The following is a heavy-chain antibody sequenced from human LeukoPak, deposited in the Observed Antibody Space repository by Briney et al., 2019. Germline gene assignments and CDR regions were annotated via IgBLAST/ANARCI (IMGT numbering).Heavy chain of an antibody. Sequence: ASVKVSCKASGYTFTGYYMHWVRQAPGQGLEWMGWINPNSGGTNYAQKFQGRVTMTRDTSISQAYMERSRLRSDDTAVHYCSSNTGKTERYSFDIWGQGTMVTVSS. CDR2: INPNSGGT. V-gene: IGHV1-2*02. CDR3: SSNTGKTERYSFDI. CDR1: GYTFTGYY. D-gene: IGHD1-1*01. J-gene: IGHJ3*02.